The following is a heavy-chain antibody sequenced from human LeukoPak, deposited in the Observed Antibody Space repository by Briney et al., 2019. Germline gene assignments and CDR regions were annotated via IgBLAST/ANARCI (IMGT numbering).Heavy chain of an antibody. V-gene: IGHV4-39*01. Sequence: PSETLSLTCTVSGGSISSSLYYWGWIRQPPGKGLEWIGNIYYSGNTYYNPSLKSRVTISVDTSKNQFSLKLTSATAADTAVYYCARQSYLAGSYNGARPVDYWGQGTLVTVSS. J-gene: IGHJ4*02. CDR3: ARQSYLAGSYNGARPVDY. D-gene: IGHD3-10*01. CDR2: IYYSGNT. CDR1: GGSISSSLYY.